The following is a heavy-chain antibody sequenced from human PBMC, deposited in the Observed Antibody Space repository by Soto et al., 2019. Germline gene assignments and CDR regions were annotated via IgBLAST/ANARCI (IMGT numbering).Heavy chain of an antibody. D-gene: IGHD1-26*01. CDR1: GYTFTSYA. CDR3: ARDGDRDEPPTGKGSDLWVYYYYGMDV. CDR2: IIPIFGTA. V-gene: IGHV1-69*06. Sequence: SVKFSCKASGYTFTSYAISWVRQAPGQGLEWMGGIIPIFGTANYAQKFQGRVTITADKSTSTAYMELSSLRSEDTAVYYCARDGDRDEPPTGKGSDLWVYYYYGMDVWGQGTTVTVSS. J-gene: IGHJ6*02.